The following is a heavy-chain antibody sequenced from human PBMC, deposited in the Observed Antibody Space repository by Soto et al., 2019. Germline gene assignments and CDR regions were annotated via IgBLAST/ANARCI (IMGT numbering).Heavy chain of an antibody. CDR3: ARDFDVNTALDYRYFDL. Sequence: QVHLQESGPGVVKASETLSLTCSLSGGSTSGKYWSWIRQSAGKGLEWIGRIYSSGRTHYNPSLGSRVSMSVAQNSFSLRLTSVTAADTAIYYCARDFDVNTALDYRYFDLWGRGTQVSVSS. CDR2: IYSSGRT. J-gene: IGHJ2*01. CDR1: GGSTSGKY. V-gene: IGHV4-4*07. D-gene: IGHD3-9*01.